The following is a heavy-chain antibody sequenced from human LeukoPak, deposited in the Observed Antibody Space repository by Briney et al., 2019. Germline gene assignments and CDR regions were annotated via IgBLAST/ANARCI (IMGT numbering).Heavy chain of an antibody. V-gene: IGHV3-72*01. D-gene: IGHD6-13*01. CDR1: GFTFSDHY. J-gene: IGHJ5*02. CDR2: STSKAYSYST. CDR3: ARGLAATGFDP. Sequence: GGSLRLSCAASGFTFSDHYVDWVRQAPGKGLEWVGRSTSKAYSYSTYYAASVKGRFTISRDDSRNSPYLQMNSLKIEDTAVYYCARGLAATGFDPWGQGTLVTVSS.